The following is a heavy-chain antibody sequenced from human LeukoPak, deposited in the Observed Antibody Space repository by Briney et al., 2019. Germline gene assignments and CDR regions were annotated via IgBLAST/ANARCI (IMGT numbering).Heavy chain of an antibody. CDR2: IWYDGSNI. V-gene: IGHV3-33*01. CDR1: GFTFSSYG. Sequence: GGSLRLSCAASGFTFSSYGMHWVRQAPGKGLEWLAVIWYDGSNIYYADSVKGRFTISRDNSKNTLDLQMNSLRAEDTAVYYCARVGYYASGPFSYFDYWGQGTLVTVSS. CDR3: ARVGYYASGPFSYFDY. D-gene: IGHD3-10*01. J-gene: IGHJ4*02.